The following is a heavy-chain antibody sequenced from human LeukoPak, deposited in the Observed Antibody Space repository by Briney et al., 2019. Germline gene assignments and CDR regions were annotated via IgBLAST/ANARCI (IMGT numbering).Heavy chain of an antibody. CDR1: GFTFSSYS. D-gene: IGHD6-19*01. J-gene: IGHJ5*02. V-gene: IGHV3-21*01. Sequence: PGGSLRLSCAASGFTFSSYSMNWVRQAPGKGLEWVSSISSSSSYIYYADSVKGRFTISRDNAKNSLYLQMNSLRAEDTAVYYCARFRRADLVGTGVRWFDPWGQGTLVTVSS. CDR2: ISSSSSYI. CDR3: ARFRRADLVGTGVRWFDP.